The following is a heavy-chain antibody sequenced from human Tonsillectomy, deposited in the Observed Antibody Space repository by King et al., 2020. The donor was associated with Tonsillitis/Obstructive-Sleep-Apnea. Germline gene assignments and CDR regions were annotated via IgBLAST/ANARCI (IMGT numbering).Heavy chain of an antibody. Sequence: VQLVESGGGLVKPGESLRLSCAASGFTFSSYSMNWVRQAPGKGLEWVSSISSSSNYIYYADSVKGRSTISRDNAKNSPYLQMNSLKAEDTAVYYCARGGGGYSGNDPLGVDYWGQGTLVTVSS. CDR2: ISSSSNYI. D-gene: IGHD5-12*01. J-gene: IGHJ4*02. CDR3: ARGGGGYSGNDPLGVDY. CDR1: GFTFSSYS. V-gene: IGHV3-21*01.